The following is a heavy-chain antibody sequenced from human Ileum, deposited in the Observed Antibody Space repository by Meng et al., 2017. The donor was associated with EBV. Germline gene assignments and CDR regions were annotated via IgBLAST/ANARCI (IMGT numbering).Heavy chain of an antibody. V-gene: IGHV4-4*02. Sequence: QVPPVDVGPMLVMPSGTVLLTCASSVGSIISSKWWSWVRQSPGTGLEWIGEIYHHGTTNYNPSLKSRVTISVDTSKNKFFLNLTSLTAADTAVYYCARWDSSGYYFGGWFDPWGQGILVTVSS. CDR2: IYHHGTT. CDR3: ARWDSSGYYFGGWFDP. CDR1: VGSIISSKW. D-gene: IGHD3-22*01. J-gene: IGHJ5*02.